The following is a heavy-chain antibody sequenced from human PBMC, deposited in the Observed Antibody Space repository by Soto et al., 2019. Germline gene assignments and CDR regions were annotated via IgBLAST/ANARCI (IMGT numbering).Heavy chain of an antibody. Sequence: QVQLVQSGAEVKKPGSSVKVSCKASGGSLSNYGISWVRQAPGQGLEWMGGIIPVFGTANYAQKFQGRVTITADESTSIVYMDVTSLRSEDTAVYYCARGDATKIVVTTYYGMDVWGQGTTVRLL. D-gene: IGHD4-17*01. CDR1: GGSLSNYG. J-gene: IGHJ6*02. V-gene: IGHV1-69*12. CDR2: IIPVFGTA. CDR3: ARGDATKIVVTTYYGMDV.